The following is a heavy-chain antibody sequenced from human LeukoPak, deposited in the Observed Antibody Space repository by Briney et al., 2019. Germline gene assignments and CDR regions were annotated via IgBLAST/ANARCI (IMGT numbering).Heavy chain of an antibody. Sequence: GGSLRLSCAASGFTFSSYAMSWVRQAPGKGLEWVSAISGSGGSTYYADSVKGRFTISRDNSKNTLYLQMNSLRAEDTAVYYCAKDWGTYYYDSSGYYPYWGQGTLVTVSS. J-gene: IGHJ4*02. CDR1: GFTFSSYA. D-gene: IGHD3-22*01. V-gene: IGHV3-23*01. CDR3: AKDWGTYYYDSSGYYPY. CDR2: ISGSGGST.